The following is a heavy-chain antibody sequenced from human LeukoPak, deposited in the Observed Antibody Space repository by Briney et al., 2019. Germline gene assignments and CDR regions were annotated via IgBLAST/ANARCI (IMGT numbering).Heavy chain of an antibody. CDR3: AKDHYYDSSGYYFPHDAFDI. CDR2: ISGSGGST. CDR1: GLTFSSYA. Sequence: GGSLRLSCAASGLTFSSYAMSWVRQAPGKGLEWVSAISGSGGSTYYADSVKGRFTISRDNSKNTLYLQMNSLRAEDTAVYYCAKDHYYDSSGYYFPHDAFDIWGQGTMVTVSS. J-gene: IGHJ3*02. V-gene: IGHV3-23*01. D-gene: IGHD3-22*01.